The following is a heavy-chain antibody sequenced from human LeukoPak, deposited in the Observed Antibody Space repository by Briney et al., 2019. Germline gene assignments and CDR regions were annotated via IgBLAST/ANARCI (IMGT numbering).Heavy chain of an antibody. Sequence: GGSLRLSCAASGFSFSNYNMNWVRQAPGKGLEWVSSITSSSTYIYYADSVKGRFTISRDNAKDSLYLQLNSLRAEDTAIYYCARDPYSGSHGAYYYYYMDVWGKGTTVTISS. V-gene: IGHV3-21*01. D-gene: IGHD1-26*01. CDR1: GFSFSNYN. CDR3: ARDPYSGSHGAYYYYYMDV. CDR2: ITSSSTYI. J-gene: IGHJ6*03.